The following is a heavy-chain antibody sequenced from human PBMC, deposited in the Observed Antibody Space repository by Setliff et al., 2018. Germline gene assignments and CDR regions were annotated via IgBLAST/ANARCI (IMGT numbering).Heavy chain of an antibody. CDR1: GGSLSSGPHY. V-gene: IGHV4-61*09. J-gene: IGHJ6*03. CDR3: ARMSGFLYMDV. D-gene: IGHD3-3*01. CDR2: IDSSGTT. Sequence: SETLPLTCTVSGGSLSSGPHYWTWVRQPAGKELEWIGHIDSSGTTNYSPSLRSRVTISVDTSKNQFSLKLSSVTAADTAVYYCARMSGFLYMDVWGKGTTVTVSS.